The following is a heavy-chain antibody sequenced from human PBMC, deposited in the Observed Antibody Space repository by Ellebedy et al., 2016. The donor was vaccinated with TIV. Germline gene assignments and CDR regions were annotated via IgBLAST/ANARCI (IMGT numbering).Heavy chain of an antibody. D-gene: IGHD4-17*01. Sequence: GESLKISCAASGFTFSSYAMHWVRQAPGKGLEWVAVISYDGSNKYYADSVKGRFTISRDNSKNTLYLQMNSLRDEDTAVYYCGRGSPVTTTLTPLDYWGQGTLVTVSS. J-gene: IGHJ4*02. CDR1: GFTFSSYA. CDR2: ISYDGSNK. V-gene: IGHV3-30-3*01. CDR3: GRGSPVTTTLTPLDY.